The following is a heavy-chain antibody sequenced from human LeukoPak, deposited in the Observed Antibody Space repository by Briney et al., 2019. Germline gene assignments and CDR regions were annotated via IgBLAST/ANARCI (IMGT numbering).Heavy chain of an antibody. J-gene: IGHJ4*02. CDR1: GFTFSSYA. CDR2: LSGSGSST. V-gene: IGHV3-23*01. Sequence: GGSLRLSCAASGFTFSSYAMSWVRQAPGKGLEWVSALSGSGSSTYYADSVKGRFTISRDNSKNTLYLQMNSLRAEDTAVFYCARSPIFPYYFDYWGQGTLVIVSS. CDR3: ARSPIFPYYFDY.